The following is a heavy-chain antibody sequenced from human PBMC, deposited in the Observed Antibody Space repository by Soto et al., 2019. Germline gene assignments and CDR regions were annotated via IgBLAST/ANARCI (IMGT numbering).Heavy chain of an antibody. CDR3: ASGGTRTRGSYYYMDV. D-gene: IGHD1-1*01. CDR2: ISISGGRT. Sequence: PGGSLRLSCAASGLTFSNYAMSWVRQAPGKGLEWVSAISISGGRTFYADSVRGRFSISRDDPKHTMYLQMNSLRAEDTAVYYYASGGTRTRGSYYYMDVWGKGTTVTVSS. V-gene: IGHV3-23*01. CDR1: GLTFSNYA. J-gene: IGHJ6*03.